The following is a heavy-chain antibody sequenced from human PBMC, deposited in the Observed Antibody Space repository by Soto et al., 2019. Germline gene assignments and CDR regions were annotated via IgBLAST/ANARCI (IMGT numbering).Heavy chain of an antibody. CDR3: ATSRDTTGYFDH. V-gene: IGHV1-69*01. CDR2: IIPLSGTS. D-gene: IGHD1-1*01. Sequence: QVQLVPSGAEVRKPGSSVKVSCKASGGTFSSSGINWVRQAPGQGLEWIGGIIPLSGTSSHAQKFQGRVTITADESTGTVNMELGSLTSDDTAVYYCATSRDTTGYFDHWGQGTLFTVSS. J-gene: IGHJ4*02. CDR1: GGTFSSSG.